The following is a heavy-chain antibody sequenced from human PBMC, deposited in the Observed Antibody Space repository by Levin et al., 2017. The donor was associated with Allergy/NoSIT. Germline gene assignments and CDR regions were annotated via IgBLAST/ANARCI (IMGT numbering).Heavy chain of an antibody. D-gene: IGHD3-10*01. CDR2: ITTSGRTT. CDR3: TKEGATVVREGNGMDV. Sequence: PGGSLRLSCAASGFTFSNYVLSWVRRAPGKGLEWISAITTSGRTTYYADSVKGRFTMSRDNSRNTLYLQMNSLRVEDTAVYYCTKEGATVVREGNGMDVWGQGTTVTVSS. J-gene: IGHJ6*02. V-gene: IGHV3-23*01. CDR1: GFTFSNYV.